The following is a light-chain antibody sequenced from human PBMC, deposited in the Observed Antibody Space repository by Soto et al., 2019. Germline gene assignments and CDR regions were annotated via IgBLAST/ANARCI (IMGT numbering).Light chain of an antibody. CDR3: QQSNMDPIT. CDR1: QSISSW. J-gene: IGKJ5*01. V-gene: IGKV1-5*01. Sequence: DIQMTQSPSTLSASVGDRVRPSCPASQSISSWLAWYQQKPGKAPNLLIYDASRLQSGVPSRFSGSGGGTDFTLSISSVQPEDFATYFCQQSNMDPITFGQGTRLEIK. CDR2: DAS.